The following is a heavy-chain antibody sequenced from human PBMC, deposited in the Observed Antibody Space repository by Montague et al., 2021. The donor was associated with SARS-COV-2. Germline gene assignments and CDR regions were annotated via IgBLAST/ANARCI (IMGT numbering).Heavy chain of an antibody. CDR2: IGWRGGSI. CDR1: GFTFDDYV. D-gene: IGHD5-12*01. Sequence: SLRLSCVASGFTFDDYVMHWVRQAPGKGLEWVSGIGWRGGSIGYSDSXKVRFTISRDNAKHSLYLQMNSLRAEDTALYHCAKGQKIQWLVFNSAPYWFDPWGQGTLVTVSS. CDR3: AKGQKIQWLVFNSAPYWFDP. V-gene: IGHV3-9*01. J-gene: IGHJ5*02.